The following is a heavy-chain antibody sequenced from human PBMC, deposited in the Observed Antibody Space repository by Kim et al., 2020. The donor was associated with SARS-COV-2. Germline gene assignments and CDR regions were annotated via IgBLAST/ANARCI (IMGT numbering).Heavy chain of an antibody. Sequence: SVKVSCKASGGTFSSYAISWVRQAPGQGLEWMGGIIPIFGTANYAQKFQGRVTITADKSTSTAYMELSSLRSEDTAVYYCARGDLASIVVVTAPHLKYGMDVWGQGTTVTVSS. D-gene: IGHD2-21*02. CDR3: ARGDLASIVVVTAPHLKYGMDV. CDR2: IIPIFGTA. J-gene: IGHJ6*02. V-gene: IGHV1-69*06. CDR1: GGTFSSYA.